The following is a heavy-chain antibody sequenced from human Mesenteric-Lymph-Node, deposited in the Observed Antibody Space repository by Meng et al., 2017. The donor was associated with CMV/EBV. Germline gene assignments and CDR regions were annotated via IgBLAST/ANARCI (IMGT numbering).Heavy chain of an antibody. J-gene: IGHJ3*02. D-gene: IGHD2-15*01. Sequence: GGSLRLSCAACEFTFTSYGMHWVRQAPGKGLEWVANIKQDGSEKYYVDSVKGRFTISRDNSKNTLYLQMNSLRAEDTAVYYCARDRVEYCSRGSCDSFDIWGQGTMVTVSS. CDR3: ARDRVEYCSRGSCDSFDI. CDR1: EFTFTSYG. V-gene: IGHV3-7*01. CDR2: IKQDGSEK.